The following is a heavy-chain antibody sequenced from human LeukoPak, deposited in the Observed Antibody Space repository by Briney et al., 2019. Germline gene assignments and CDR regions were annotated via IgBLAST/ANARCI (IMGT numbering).Heavy chain of an antibody. CDR3: ARDTAMVTVKYNWFDP. J-gene: IGHJ5*02. Sequence: SVKVSCKASGGTCSSYAISWVRQAPGQGLEWMGGIIPIFGTANYAQKFQGRVTITADESTSTAYMELSSLRSEDTAVYYCARDTAMVTVKYNWFDPWGQGTLVTVSS. D-gene: IGHD5-18*01. V-gene: IGHV1-69*13. CDR1: GGTCSSYA. CDR2: IIPIFGTA.